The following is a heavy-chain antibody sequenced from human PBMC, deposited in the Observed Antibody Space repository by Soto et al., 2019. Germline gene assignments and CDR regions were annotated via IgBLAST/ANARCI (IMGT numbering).Heavy chain of an antibody. CDR1: GGSISSGGYY. Sequence: SETLSLTCTVSGGSISSGGYYWSWIRQHPGKGLEWIGYIYYSGSTYYNPSLKSRVTISVDTSKNQFSLKLSSVTAADTAVYYCARAFCSGGSCYPYYGMDVWGQGTTVTVSS. V-gene: IGHV4-31*03. J-gene: IGHJ6*02. CDR2: IYYSGST. D-gene: IGHD2-15*01. CDR3: ARAFCSGGSCYPYYGMDV.